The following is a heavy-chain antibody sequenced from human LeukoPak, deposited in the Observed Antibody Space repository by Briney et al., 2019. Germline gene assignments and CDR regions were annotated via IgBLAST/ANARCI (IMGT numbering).Heavy chain of an antibody. CDR1: GFTFDSCA. J-gene: IGHJ4*02. Sequence: PGGSLRLSCAASGFTFDSCAMNWVRQAPGKGLEWVSVIGGRGTYTHYGDSVKGRFTVSRDNSKNTLYLQMHSLGAEDTAVYYCAADPYHIVGATSADYWGQGTLVTVSS. CDR2: IGGRGTYT. D-gene: IGHD1-26*01. CDR3: AADPYHIVGATSADY. V-gene: IGHV3-23*01.